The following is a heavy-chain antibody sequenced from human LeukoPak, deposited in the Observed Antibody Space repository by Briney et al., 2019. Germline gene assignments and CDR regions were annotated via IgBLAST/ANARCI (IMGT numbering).Heavy chain of an antibody. V-gene: IGHV1-2*06. Sequence: ASVKVSCKASGYTFTGYYMHWVRQAPGQGLEWMGRINPNSGGTNYAQKFQGRVTMTRDTSISTAYMELSRLRSDDTAVYYCARDSSRLGSDVFGIWGQGTMVTVSS. CDR1: GYTFTGYY. J-gene: IGHJ3*02. D-gene: IGHD7-27*01. CDR2: INPNSGGT. CDR3: ARDSSRLGSDVFGI.